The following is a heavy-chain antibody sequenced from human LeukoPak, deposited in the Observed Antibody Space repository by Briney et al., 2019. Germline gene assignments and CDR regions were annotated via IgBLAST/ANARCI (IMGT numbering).Heavy chain of an antibody. J-gene: IGHJ6*03. V-gene: IGHV3-7*01. Sequence: QSGGSLRLSCAASGFTFSSYAMSWVRQAPGKGLEWVANINQDGSEKYYVDSVKGRFTISRDNAKNSLYLQMKRLRAEDTAVYYCARDQGFSYYYYYMDVWGKGTTVTVSS. CDR3: ARDQGFSYYYYYMDV. CDR1: GFTFSSYA. D-gene: IGHD3-3*01. CDR2: INQDGSEK.